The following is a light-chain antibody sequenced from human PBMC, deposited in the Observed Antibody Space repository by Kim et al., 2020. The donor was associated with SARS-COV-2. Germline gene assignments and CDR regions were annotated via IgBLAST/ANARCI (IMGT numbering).Light chain of an antibody. CDR2: GSS. J-gene: IGKJ2*01. CDR3: QQYGSSPGT. V-gene: IGKV3-20*01. Sequence: LAPAEGDTHSCRASQSVSSRDLAWYQQKTGQAPRLLIYGSSSRATGIPDRFSGSGSGTDFTLTISRLEPEDSAVYYWQQYGSSPGTFGQGTKLDI. CDR1: QSVSSRD.